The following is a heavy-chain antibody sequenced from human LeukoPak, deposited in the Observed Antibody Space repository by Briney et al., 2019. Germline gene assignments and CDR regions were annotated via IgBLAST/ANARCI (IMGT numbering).Heavy chain of an antibody. CDR1: GFTFSSYA. Sequence: GGSLRLSCAASGFTFSSYAMSWVRQAPGKGLELVSAISGSGGSTYHADSVKGRFIISRDNSKNTLYLQMNSLRAGDTAVYYCAKDQDSSGHPWDFQHWGQGTLVTVSS. V-gene: IGHV3-23*01. D-gene: IGHD3-22*01. CDR3: AKDQDSSGHPWDFQH. CDR2: ISGSGGST. J-gene: IGHJ1*01.